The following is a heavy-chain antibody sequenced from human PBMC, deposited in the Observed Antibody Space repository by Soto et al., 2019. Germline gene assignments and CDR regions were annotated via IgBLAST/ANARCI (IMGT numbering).Heavy chain of an antibody. CDR3: AETKQLVRGIAVAGGGL. J-gene: IGHJ4*02. CDR1: GFTFSSYA. CDR2: ISGSGGST. D-gene: IGHD6-19*01. Sequence: GGSLRLSCAASGFTFSSYAMSWVRQAPGKGLEWVSAISGSGGSTYYADSVKGRFTISRDNSKNTLYLQMNSLRAEDTAVYYCAETKQLVRGIAVAGGGLWGQGTLVTVSS. V-gene: IGHV3-23*01.